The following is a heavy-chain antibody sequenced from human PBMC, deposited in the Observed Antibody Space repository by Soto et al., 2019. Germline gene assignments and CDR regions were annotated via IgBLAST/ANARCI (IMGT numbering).Heavy chain of an antibody. CDR2: ITAGSNTI. CDR3: ARDNGMAGSFDP. J-gene: IGHJ5*02. CDR1: GFTFSAYS. D-gene: IGHD2-8*01. Sequence: ESGGGLVQPGGSLRLSCAASGFTFSAYSMNWARQAPGKGLEWVSYITAGSNTIFYADSVKGRFTISRDNAKNSLYLQMNSLRDDDTAVYYCARDNGMAGSFDPWGPGTLVIVSS. V-gene: IGHV3-48*02.